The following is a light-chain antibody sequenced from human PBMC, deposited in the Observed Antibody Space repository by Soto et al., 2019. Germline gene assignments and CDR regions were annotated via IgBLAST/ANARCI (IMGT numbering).Light chain of an antibody. CDR3: ATWDDSLSGWV. CDR2: SNN. CDR1: ISNIGSNY. V-gene: IGLV1-47*02. Sequence: QSVLTQPPSASGTPGQRVTISCPGSISNIGSNYVYWYQQLPGTAPKLLIYSNNQRPSGVPDRFSGSKSGTSASLAISGLRSEDEADYYCATWDDSLSGWVFGGGTQLTVL. J-gene: IGLJ3*02.